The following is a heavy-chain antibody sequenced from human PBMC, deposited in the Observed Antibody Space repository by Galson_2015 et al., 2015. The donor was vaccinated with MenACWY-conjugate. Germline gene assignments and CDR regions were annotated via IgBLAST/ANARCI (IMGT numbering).Heavy chain of an antibody. D-gene: IGHD5-18*01. Sequence: SLRLSCAASGFTFSTYAMSWVRQAPGKGLEWVSAITAGPITPYYTDSVKGRFTISRDNSKNTLFLQMDSLRAEDTALYYCAKDLWARESSYGPFEYWGQGTLVTFSS. CDR3: AKDLWARESSYGPFEY. J-gene: IGHJ4*02. CDR1: GFTFSTYA. V-gene: IGHV3-23*01. CDR2: ITAGPITP.